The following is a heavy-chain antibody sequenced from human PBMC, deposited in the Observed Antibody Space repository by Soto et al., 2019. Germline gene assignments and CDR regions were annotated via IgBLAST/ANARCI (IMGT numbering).Heavy chain of an antibody. Sequence: PSETLSLTCAVYGGSFSGYYWSWIRQPPGKGLEWIGEINHSGSTNYNPSLKSRVTISVDTSKNQFSLKLSSVTAADTAVYYCARDRSWFGELSPSYGMDVWGQGTTVTVSS. CDR3: ARDRSWFGELSPSYGMDV. D-gene: IGHD3-10*01. J-gene: IGHJ6*02. CDR2: INHSGST. CDR1: GGSFSGYY. V-gene: IGHV4-34*09.